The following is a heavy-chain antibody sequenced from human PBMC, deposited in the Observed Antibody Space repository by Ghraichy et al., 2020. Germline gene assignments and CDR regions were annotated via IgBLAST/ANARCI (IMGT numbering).Heavy chain of an antibody. CDR3: ARESPHHKSSGYDY. V-gene: IGHV3-33*01. CDR2: IWYDGSNK. J-gene: IGHJ4*02. Sequence: GGSLRLSCAASGFTFSSYGMHWVRQAPGKGLEWVAVIWYDGSNKYYADSVKGRFTISRDNSKNTLYLQMNSLRAEDTAVYYCARESPHHKSSGYDYWGQGTLVTVSS. CDR1: GFTFSSYG. D-gene: IGHD6-19*01.